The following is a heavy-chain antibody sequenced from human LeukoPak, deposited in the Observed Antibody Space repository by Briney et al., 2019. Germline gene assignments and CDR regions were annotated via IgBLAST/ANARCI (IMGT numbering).Heavy chain of an antibody. J-gene: IGHJ4*02. CDR2: IYYSGST. CDR1: GGSISSYY. V-gene: IGHV4-39*07. CDR3: ARVGVDTAMAPGDY. D-gene: IGHD5-18*01. Sequence: SETLSLTCTVSGGSISSYYWSWIRQPPGKGLEWIGSIYYSGSTYYNPSLKSRVTISVDTSKNQFSLKLSSVTAADTAVYYCARVGVDTAMAPGDYWGQGTLVTVSS.